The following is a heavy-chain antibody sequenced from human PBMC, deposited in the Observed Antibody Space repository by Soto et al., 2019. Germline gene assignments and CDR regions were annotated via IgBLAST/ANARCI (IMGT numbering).Heavy chain of an antibody. CDR3: AKGSRGYTGYVFDY. Sequence: PGGSRRLSCATSGFSFGGYAMSWVRQAPGKGLDWVSSISGSGATTYYTNSVKGRFTISRDNSKNTVYLQMNSLRAEDTAVYYCAKGSRGYTGYVFDYWGQGALVTVSS. CDR2: ISGSGATT. CDR1: GFSFGGYA. V-gene: IGHV3-23*01. D-gene: IGHD5-12*01. J-gene: IGHJ4*02.